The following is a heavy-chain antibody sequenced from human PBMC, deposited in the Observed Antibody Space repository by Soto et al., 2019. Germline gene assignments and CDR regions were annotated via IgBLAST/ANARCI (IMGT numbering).Heavy chain of an antibody. CDR3: ARLYYDFWSGHPQNYYYGMDV. J-gene: IGHJ6*02. CDR1: GYSFTSYW. D-gene: IGHD3-3*01. V-gene: IGHV5-51*01. Sequence: EVQLVQSGAEVKKPGESLKISCKGSGYSFTSYWIGWVRQMPGKGLEWMGIIYPGDSDTRYSPSFQGQVTISADKSISTAYLQWSSLKASDTAMYYCARLYYDFWSGHPQNYYYGMDVWGQGTTVTVSS. CDR2: IYPGDSDT.